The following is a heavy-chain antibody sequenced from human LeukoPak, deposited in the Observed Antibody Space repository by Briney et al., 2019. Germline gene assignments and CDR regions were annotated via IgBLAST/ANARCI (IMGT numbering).Heavy chain of an antibody. D-gene: IGHD6-19*01. CDR3: ATDPRLYSSGWLDAFDI. V-gene: IGHV1-24*01. J-gene: IGHJ3*02. Sequence: ASVKVSCKVSGYTLTELSMHWVRQAPGKGLEWMGGFDPEDGETIYAQKFQGRVTMTEDTSTDTAYMELSSLRSEDTAVYYCATDPRLYSSGWLDAFDIWGQGTMVTVSS. CDR1: GYTLTELS. CDR2: FDPEDGET.